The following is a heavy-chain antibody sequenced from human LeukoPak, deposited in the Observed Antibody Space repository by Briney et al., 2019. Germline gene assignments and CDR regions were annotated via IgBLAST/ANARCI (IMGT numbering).Heavy chain of an antibody. V-gene: IGHV3-30*02. CDR3: AKDRPPHPPQRIAAAGPGLDHY. Sequence: GGSLRLSCAASGFTFSSYGMHWVRQAPGKGLEWVAFIRYDGSNKYYADSVKGRFTISRDNSKNTLYLQMNSLRAEDTAVYYCAKDRPPHPPQRIAAAGPGLDHYWGQGTLVTVSS. CDR1: GFTFSSYG. J-gene: IGHJ4*02. D-gene: IGHD6-13*01. CDR2: IRYDGSNK.